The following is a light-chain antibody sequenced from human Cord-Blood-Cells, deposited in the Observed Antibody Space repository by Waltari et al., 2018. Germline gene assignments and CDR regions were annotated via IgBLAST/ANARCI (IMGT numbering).Light chain of an antibody. CDR1: NIGSKS. CDR2: DDS. Sequence: SYVLTQPPSVSVAPGKTARITRGGNNIGSKSVHWYQQKPGQAPVLVVYDDSDRPPGIPERFSGSNSGNTATLTISRVEAGDEADYYCQVWDSSSDHKVFGGGTKLTVL. J-gene: IGLJ3*02. CDR3: QVWDSSSDHKV. V-gene: IGLV3-21*03.